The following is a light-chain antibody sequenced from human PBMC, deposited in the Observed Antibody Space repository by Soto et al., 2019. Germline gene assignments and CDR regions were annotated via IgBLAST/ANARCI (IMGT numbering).Light chain of an antibody. Sequence: GDRVIITCRASQGIGNDLGWYQQRPGKAPKCLIYAASSLRSGVPSRFSGSGSGTEFTLTISSLQPEDLATYYCLHHYTYPWTSGQGTKVEI. CDR1: QGIGND. V-gene: IGKV1-17*01. J-gene: IGKJ1*01. CDR3: LHHYTYPWT. CDR2: AAS.